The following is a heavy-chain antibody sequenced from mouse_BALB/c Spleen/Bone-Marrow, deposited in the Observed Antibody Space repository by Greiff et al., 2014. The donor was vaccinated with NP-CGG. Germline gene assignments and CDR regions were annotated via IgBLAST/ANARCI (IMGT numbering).Heavy chain of an antibody. Sequence: EVHLVESGGGLVKPGGSLKLSCAASGFAFSSYDMSWVRQTPEKRLEWVATISSGGSYTYYPDSVKGRFTISRDNARNTLYLQMSSLRSEDTALYYCARTLAGAYFDYWGQGTTLTVSS. D-gene: IGHD4-1*01. CDR3: ARTLAGAYFDY. CDR2: ISSGGSYT. CDR1: GFAFSSYD. J-gene: IGHJ2*01. V-gene: IGHV5-9*02.